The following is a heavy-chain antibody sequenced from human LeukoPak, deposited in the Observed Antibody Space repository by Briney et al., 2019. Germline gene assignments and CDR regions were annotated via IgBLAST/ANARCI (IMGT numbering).Heavy chain of an antibody. J-gene: IGHJ3*02. D-gene: IGHD6-6*01. CDR3: ARAKSIAARRPDAFDI. V-gene: IGHV4-34*01. CDR1: GGSFSGYY. Sequence: SETLSLTCAVYGGSFSGYYWSWIRQPPGKGLEWIGEINHSGSTNYNPSLKSRVTISVDTSKNQFSLKLSSVTAADTAVYYCARAKSIAARRPDAFDIWGQGTMVTVSS. CDR2: INHSGST.